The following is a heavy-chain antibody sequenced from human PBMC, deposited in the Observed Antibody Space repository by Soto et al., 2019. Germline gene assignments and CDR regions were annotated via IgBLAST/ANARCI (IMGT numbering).Heavy chain of an antibody. CDR1: GYTFTTYD. Sequence: QVQLVQSGAEVKKPGASVRVSCKASGYTFTTYDINWVRQATGQGLEWMGWMNLKSGDTGYAQEFQGRVTMTRDTSTSTAYMELSSLRSEDTAVYYCARVNGDIDYWGQGTLVTVSS. J-gene: IGHJ4*02. CDR3: ARVNGDIDY. V-gene: IGHV1-8*02. CDR2: MNLKSGDT. D-gene: IGHD4-17*01.